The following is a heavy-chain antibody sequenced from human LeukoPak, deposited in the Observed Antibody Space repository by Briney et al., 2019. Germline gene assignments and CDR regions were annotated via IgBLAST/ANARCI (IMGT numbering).Heavy chain of an antibody. CDR2: IYYSGST. CDR1: GGSISSYY. CDR3: AIRTGNFDY. Sequence: SSETLSLTCTVSGGSISSYYWSWIRQPPGKGLEWIGYIYYSGSTNYNPSLKSRVTISVDTSKNQFSLKLSSVTAADTAVYYCAIRTGNFDYWGQGTLVTVSS. J-gene: IGHJ4*02. D-gene: IGHD7-27*01. V-gene: IGHV4-59*01.